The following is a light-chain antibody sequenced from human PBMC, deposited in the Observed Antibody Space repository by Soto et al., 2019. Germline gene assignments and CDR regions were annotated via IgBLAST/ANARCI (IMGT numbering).Light chain of an antibody. Sequence: QAVVTQPASVSGSPGQSITISCTGTSSDVGGYNYVSWYQQHPGKAPKLMIYDVSNRPSGVSNRFSGSKSGNTASLTISGLQAEDEADYYCSSSTSSSTHVVFGGGTKLTVL. CDR3: SSSTSSSTHVV. CDR2: DVS. V-gene: IGLV2-14*01. J-gene: IGLJ2*01. CDR1: SSDVGGYNY.